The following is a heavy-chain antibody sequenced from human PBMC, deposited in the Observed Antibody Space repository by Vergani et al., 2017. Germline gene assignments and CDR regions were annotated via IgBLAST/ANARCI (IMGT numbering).Heavy chain of an antibody. D-gene: IGHD6-13*01. V-gene: IGHV1-8*01. CDR3: ATAPPLYSSSWYSYYFDY. CDR2: MNPNSGNT. J-gene: IGHJ4*02. Sequence: QVQLVQSGAEVKKPGASVKVSCKASGYTFTSYDINWVRQATGQGLEWMGWMNPNSGNTGYAQKFQGRVTMTRNTSISTAYMELSSLRSEDTAVYYCATAPPLYSSSWYSYYFDYWGQGTLVTVSS. CDR1: GYTFTSYD.